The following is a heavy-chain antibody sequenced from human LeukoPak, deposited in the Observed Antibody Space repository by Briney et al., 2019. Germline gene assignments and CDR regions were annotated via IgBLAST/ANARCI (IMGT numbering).Heavy chain of an antibody. Sequence: GGSLRLSCAASGFTFSSYTINWVRQAPGKGLEWVSSISSTSSDIYYADSVKGRLTISRDNAKDSVYLQMNSLRAEDTAVYYCARYWDTAMDYFYYYGMDVWGQGTTVIVSS. V-gene: IGHV3-21*01. CDR1: GFTFSSYT. J-gene: IGHJ6*02. D-gene: IGHD5-18*01. CDR2: ISSTSSDI. CDR3: ARYWDTAMDYFYYYGMDV.